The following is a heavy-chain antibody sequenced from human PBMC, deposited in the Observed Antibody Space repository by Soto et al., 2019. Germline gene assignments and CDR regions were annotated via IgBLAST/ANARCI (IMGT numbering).Heavy chain of an antibody. J-gene: IGHJ4*02. CDR3: ARDQRGYGDYHVLDY. V-gene: IGHV4-31*03. CDR1: VGSISSGGYY. CDR2: IYYSGST. Sequence: QVQLQESGPGLVKPSQTLSLTCTVSVGSISSGGYYWSWIRQHPGKGLEWMGYIYYSGSTYYNPSLKSRVTISVDTSKNQFSLKLSSVTAADTAVYYCARDQRGYGDYHVLDYWGQGTLVTVSS. D-gene: IGHD4-17*01.